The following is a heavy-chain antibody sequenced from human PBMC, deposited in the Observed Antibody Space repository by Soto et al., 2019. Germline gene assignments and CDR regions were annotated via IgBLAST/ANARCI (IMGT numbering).Heavy chain of an antibody. J-gene: IGHJ4*02. CDR3: ARGARDFDY. CDR1: GFTFDTYV. D-gene: IGHD3-16*01. Sequence: GGSLRLSCAASGFTFDTYVMHWVRQAPGRGLEWVALIWYDGGNKYYADSVKGRFTISRDNSKNTPYLQMNSLRAEDTAVYYCARGARDFDYWGQGTLVTVSS. V-gene: IGHV3-33*01. CDR2: IWYDGGNK.